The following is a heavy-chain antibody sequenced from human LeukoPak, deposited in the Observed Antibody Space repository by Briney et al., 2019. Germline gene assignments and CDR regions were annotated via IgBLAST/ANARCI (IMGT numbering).Heavy chain of an antibody. V-gene: IGHV4-4*02. Sequence: LETLSLTCGVSGGSVINTNWWTWVRQPPGKGLEWIGEVHLDGRTNYNPSLESRLTMSVDVSENQVSLKLTSVTAADTAVYYCAREGGFYRPLDYSGQGTLVTVSS. CDR2: VHLDGRT. CDR3: AREGGFYRPLDY. D-gene: IGHD3-3*01. CDR1: GGSVINTNW. J-gene: IGHJ4*02.